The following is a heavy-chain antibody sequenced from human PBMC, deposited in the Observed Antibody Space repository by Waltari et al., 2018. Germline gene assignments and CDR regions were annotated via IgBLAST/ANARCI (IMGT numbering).Heavy chain of an antibody. CDR3: AKFPSSFHSFFDY. Sequence: EVQLLESGGGLVQPGGSLRLSCAASGFTFSSYAMSWVRQAPGKGLEWVSVIYSGGSTYYADSVKGRFTISRDNAKNTLYLQMNSLRAEDTAVYYCAKFPSSFHSFFDYWGQGTLVTVSS. J-gene: IGHJ4*02. D-gene: IGHD2-15*01. CDR2: IYSGGST. CDR1: GFTFSSYA. V-gene: IGHV3-23*03.